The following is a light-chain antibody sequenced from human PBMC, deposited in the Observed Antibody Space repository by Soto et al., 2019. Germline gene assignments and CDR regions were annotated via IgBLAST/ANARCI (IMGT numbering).Light chain of an antibody. V-gene: IGLV2-18*02. CDR1: SSDVGSYNR. CDR2: EVN. J-gene: IGLJ2*01. Sequence: QSVLTQPPSVSGSPGQSVTISCTGTSSDVGSYNRVSWYQQPPGTAPKLMIYEVNNRPSGVPDRFSGSKSGNTASLTISGLQAEDEAEYYCSSYTSSITLVFGGGTKLTVL. CDR3: SSYTSSITLV.